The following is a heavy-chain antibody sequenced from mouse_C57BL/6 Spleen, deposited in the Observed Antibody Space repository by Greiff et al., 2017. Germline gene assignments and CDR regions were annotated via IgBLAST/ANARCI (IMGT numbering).Heavy chain of an antibody. J-gene: IGHJ3*01. D-gene: IGHD3-2*01. Sequence: QVQLQQSGPELVKPGASVKISCKASGYAFSSSWMNWVKQRPGKGLEWIGRIYPGDGDTNYNGKFKGKATLTADKSSSTAYMQLSSLTSEDSAVYFCTRGETARDWFAYWGQGTLVTVSA. V-gene: IGHV1-82*01. CDR2: IYPGDGDT. CDR1: GYAFSSSW. CDR3: TRGETARDWFAY.